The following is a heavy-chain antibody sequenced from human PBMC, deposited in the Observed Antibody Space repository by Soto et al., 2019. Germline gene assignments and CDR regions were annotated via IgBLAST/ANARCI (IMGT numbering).Heavy chain of an antibody. CDR2: IKQDGSEK. CDR1: GFALSDYW. Sequence: EVQLVESGGDLVQPGGSLRLSCAASGFALSDYWMSWVRQAPGKGREGVANIKQDGSEKYYVDSVKGRFTISRDNAKTSLYLQMNSLRVEDTAVYYCARATRVDAYWGQGTLVTVSS. V-gene: IGHV3-7*01. J-gene: IGHJ4*02. CDR3: ARATRVDAY. D-gene: IGHD4-17*01.